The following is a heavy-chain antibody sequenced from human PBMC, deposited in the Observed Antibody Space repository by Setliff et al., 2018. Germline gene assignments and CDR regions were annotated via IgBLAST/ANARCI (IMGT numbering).Heavy chain of an antibody. D-gene: IGHD1-26*01. CDR1: GGSFSGYY. CDR3: ARWGENSGRPDWRAFDI. V-gene: IGHV4-34*01. Sequence: SETLSLTCAVYGGSFSGYYWSWIRQPPGKGPEWIGEIDRSGITNYNPSLKSRVTMSVDTSKNQFSLKLTSVSAADTAVYYCARWGENSGRPDWRAFDIWGQGTMVTVSS. J-gene: IGHJ3*02. CDR2: IDRSGIT.